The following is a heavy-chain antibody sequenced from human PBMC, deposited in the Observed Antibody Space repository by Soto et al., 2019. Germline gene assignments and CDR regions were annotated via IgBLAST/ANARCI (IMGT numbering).Heavy chain of an antibody. CDR3: ARGRWVRGVISVAVVCDH. J-gene: IGHJ5*02. Sequence: QPGGSLRLSCGASGFTFSSYAMSWVRQTPGKGLEWVSAISGSGDNTYYADSVRGRFTISRENFKNTLYLQMNSLRAEDTAVYYRARGRWVRGVISVAVVCDHWGQGTLVTVSS. CDR1: GFTFSSYA. V-gene: IGHV3-23*01. CDR2: ISGSGDNT. D-gene: IGHD3-10*01.